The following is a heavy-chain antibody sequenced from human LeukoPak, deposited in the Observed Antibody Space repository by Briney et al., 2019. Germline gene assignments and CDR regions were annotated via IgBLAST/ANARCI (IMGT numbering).Heavy chain of an antibody. J-gene: IGHJ4*02. D-gene: IGHD6-13*01. CDR1: GFTFSNYG. CDR2: IWYDGSNK. V-gene: IGHV3-33*01. Sequence: GGSLRLSCAASGFTFSNYGMHWVRQAPGKGLEWVAVIWYDGSNKYYADSVKGRFTISRDNSKNTLYLQMNSLRAEDTAVYYCARGYSSSWFPFDYWGQGTLVTVSS. CDR3: ARGYSSSWFPFDY.